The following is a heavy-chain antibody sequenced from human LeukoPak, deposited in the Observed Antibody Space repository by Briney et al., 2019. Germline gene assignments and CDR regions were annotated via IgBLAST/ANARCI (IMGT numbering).Heavy chain of an antibody. CDR2: IYPRDSDT. CDR3: ARHSDVIGAI. D-gene: IGHD3-10*01. J-gene: IGHJ4*02. CDR1: GYTFTHQW. V-gene: IGHV5-51*01. Sequence: THGESLKISCKASGYTFTHQWIGWVRQMSGSGLEWMGIIYPRDSDTIYSPSFQGHVTISADTSINTAYLEWSSLEASDTAIYYCARHSDVIGAIWGQGTLVTASS.